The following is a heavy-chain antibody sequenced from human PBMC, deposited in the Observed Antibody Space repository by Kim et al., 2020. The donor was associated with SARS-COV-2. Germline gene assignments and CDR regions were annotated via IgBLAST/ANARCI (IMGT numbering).Heavy chain of an antibody. D-gene: IGHD6-13*01. Sequence: AQKFPGRVTMTRETSTSTVYMELSSLRSEDTAVYYCARVGFSSSWYYFDYWGQGTLVTVSS. J-gene: IGHJ4*02. V-gene: IGHV1-46*01. CDR3: ARVGFSSSWYYFDY.